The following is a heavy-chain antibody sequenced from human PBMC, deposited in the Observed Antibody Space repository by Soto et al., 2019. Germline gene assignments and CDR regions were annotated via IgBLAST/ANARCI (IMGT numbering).Heavy chain of an antibody. J-gene: IGHJ3*02. CDR1: GFTFSSYA. CDR3: AKDRAKTIFGVVIIDAFDI. D-gene: IGHD3-3*01. CDR2: ISGSGGST. V-gene: IGHV3-23*01. Sequence: EVQLLESGGGLVQPGGSLRLSCAASGFTFSSYAMSWVRQAPGKGLEWFSAISGSGGSTYYADSVKGRFTISRDNSKNTLYLQMNSLRAEDTAVYYCAKDRAKTIFGVVIIDAFDIWGQGTMVTVSS.